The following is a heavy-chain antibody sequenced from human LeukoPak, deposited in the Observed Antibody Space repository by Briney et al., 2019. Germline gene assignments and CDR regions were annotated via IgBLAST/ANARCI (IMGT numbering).Heavy chain of an antibody. CDR2: IIPIFGTA. CDR1: GGTFSSYA. V-gene: IGHV1-69*13. D-gene: IGHD3-22*01. Sequence: GASVKVSCKASGGTFSSYAISWVRQAPGQGLEWMRGIIPIFGTANYAQKFQGRVTITADESTSTAYMELSSLRSEDTAVYYCARDEWYYDSSGYYLNWFDPWGQGTLVTVSS. J-gene: IGHJ5*02. CDR3: ARDEWYYDSSGYYLNWFDP.